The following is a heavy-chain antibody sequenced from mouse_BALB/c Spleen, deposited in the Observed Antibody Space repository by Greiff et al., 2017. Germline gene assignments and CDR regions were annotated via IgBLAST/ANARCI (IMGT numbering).Heavy chain of an antibody. CDR2: ISDGGSYT. Sequence: EVKLVESGGGLVKPGGSLKLSCAASGFTFSDYYMYWVRQTPEKRLEWVATISDGGSYTYYPDSVKGRFTISRDNDKNNLYLQMSSLKSEDTAMYYCARGGGSRDYYAMDYWGQGTSVTVSS. D-gene: IGHD1-1*01. J-gene: IGHJ4*01. CDR3: ARGGGSRDYYAMDY. CDR1: GFTFSDYY. V-gene: IGHV5-4*02.